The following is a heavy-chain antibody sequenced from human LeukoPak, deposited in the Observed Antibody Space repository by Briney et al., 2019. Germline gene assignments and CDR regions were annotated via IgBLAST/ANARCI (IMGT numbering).Heavy chain of an antibody. J-gene: IGHJ3*02. V-gene: IGHV4-4*07. Sequence: SETLSLTCTVSGGSISSYYWSWIRQPAGKGLEWIGRIYTSGSTNYNPSLKSRVTMSVDTSKNQFSLKLSSVTAADTAVYYCARGLAYCSSTSCSGPFDIWGQGTMVTVSS. D-gene: IGHD2-2*01. CDR1: GGSISSYY. CDR2: IYTSGST. CDR3: ARGLAYCSSTSCSGPFDI.